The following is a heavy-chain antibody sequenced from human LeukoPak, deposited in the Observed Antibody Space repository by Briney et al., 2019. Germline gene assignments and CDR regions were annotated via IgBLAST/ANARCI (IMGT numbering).Heavy chain of an antibody. J-gene: IGHJ5*02. CDR2: INPSGGST. Sequence: GASVKVSCKASAYTFTKYGISWVRQAPGQGLEWMGIINPSGGSTSYAQKFQGRVTTTTDTSTSTAYMELRSLRSDDTAVYYCARVKWARAYNWFDPWGQGTLVTVSS. CDR1: AYTFTKYG. D-gene: IGHD1-26*01. V-gene: IGHV1-18*04. CDR3: ARVKWARAYNWFDP.